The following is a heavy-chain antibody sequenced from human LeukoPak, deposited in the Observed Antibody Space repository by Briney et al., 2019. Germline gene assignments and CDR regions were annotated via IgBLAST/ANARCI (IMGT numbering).Heavy chain of an antibody. CDR1: GFTFDDYD. V-gene: IGHV3-20*04. Sequence: PGGSVRLSCAASGFTFDDYDMSWVRQAPGKGLEWVSGINWNGDSTGYADSVKGRFTISRDNAKNSLYLQMNSLRAEDTALYYCARRAYSSSWFVFDYWGQATMDTVSS. J-gene: IGHJ4*02. D-gene: IGHD6-13*01. CDR3: ARRAYSSSWFVFDY. CDR2: INWNGDST.